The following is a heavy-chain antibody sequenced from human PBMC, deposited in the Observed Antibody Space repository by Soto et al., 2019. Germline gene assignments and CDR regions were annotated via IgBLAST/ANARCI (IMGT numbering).Heavy chain of an antibody. Sequence: SETLPLTCAVSGGSISSAYSWSWIRRPPGKALEWIGNIYDIGKAHYNPSLKSRVTISVDTSKNQFSLRLSSVTDADTAVYYCATGGSMDVWGQGTTVTVSS. CDR1: GGSISSAYS. J-gene: IGHJ6*02. CDR3: ATGGSMDV. CDR2: IYDIGKA. V-gene: IGHV4-30-2*01.